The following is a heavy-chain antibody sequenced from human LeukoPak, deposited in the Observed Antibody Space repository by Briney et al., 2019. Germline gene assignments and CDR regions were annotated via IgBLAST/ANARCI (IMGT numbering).Heavy chain of an antibody. CDR1: GGSFSGYY. J-gene: IGHJ4*02. CDR3: ARGASLYLWFGEFRFDY. D-gene: IGHD3-10*01. CDR2: INHRGST. V-gene: IGHV4-34*01. Sequence: SETRSLTCAVYGGSFSGYYWSWIRQPPGKGLEWIGEINHRGSTNYNPSLKSRVTISVDTSKNQFSLKLSSVTAADTAVYYCARGASLYLWFGEFRFDYWGQGTLVTVSS.